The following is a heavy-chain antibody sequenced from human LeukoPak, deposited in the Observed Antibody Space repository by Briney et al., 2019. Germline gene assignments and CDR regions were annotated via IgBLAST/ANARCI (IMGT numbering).Heavy chain of an antibody. J-gene: IGHJ3*02. Sequence: PGESLKISCQTSGYYFPTYWIGWVRQMPGKGLEWMGIIYPHDSDTRYSPSFQGQVTISADKSINTAYLRWSSLRSSDTAMYYCARRRIVGSGWYDGAFDIWGQGTMVSVS. D-gene: IGHD6-19*01. CDR1: GYYFPTYW. CDR2: IYPHDSDT. V-gene: IGHV5-51*01. CDR3: ARRRIVGSGWYDGAFDI.